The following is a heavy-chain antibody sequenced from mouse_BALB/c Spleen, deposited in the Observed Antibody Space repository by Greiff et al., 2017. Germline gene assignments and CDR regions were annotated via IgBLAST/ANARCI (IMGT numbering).Heavy chain of an antibody. CDR3: ASLGRGYFDY. J-gene: IGHJ2*01. D-gene: IGHD4-1*01. Sequence: DVKLQESGPDLVKPSQSLSLTCTVTGYSITSGYSWPWIRQFPGNKLEWMGSIHYSGSTNYNPSLKSRSSITRDTSKNQFFLQLNSVTTEDTATYYCASLGRGYFDYWGQGTTLTVSS. CDR1: GYSITSGYS. CDR2: IHYSGST. V-gene: IGHV3-1*02.